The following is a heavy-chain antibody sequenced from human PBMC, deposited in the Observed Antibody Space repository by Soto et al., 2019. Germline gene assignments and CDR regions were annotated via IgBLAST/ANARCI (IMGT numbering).Heavy chain of an antibody. CDR1: GFTFSSYW. D-gene: IGHD3-3*01. J-gene: IGHJ4*02. CDR3: ARPDFWSGYYDLYYFDY. V-gene: IGHV3-7*05. CDR2: IKQDGSEK. Sequence: QSGGSLRLSCAASGFTFSSYWRSWVRQAPGKGLEWVANIKQDGSEKYYVDSVKGRFTISRDNAKNSLYLQMNSLRAEDTAVYYCARPDFWSGYYDLYYFDYWGQGTLVTVSX.